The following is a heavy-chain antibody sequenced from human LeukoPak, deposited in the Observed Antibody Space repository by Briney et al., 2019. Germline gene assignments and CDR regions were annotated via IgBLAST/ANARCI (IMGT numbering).Heavy chain of an antibody. CDR3: ARYCSGGSCSYFDY. V-gene: IGHV4-31*03. D-gene: IGHD2-15*01. J-gene: IGHJ4*02. Sequence: PSETLSLTCIVSGGSISSISSNNYHWGWIRQHPGKGLEWIGYIYYSGSTYYNPSLKSRVTISVDTSKNQFSLKLSSVTAADTAVYYCARYCSGGSCSYFDYWGQGTLVTVSS. CDR2: IYYSGST. CDR1: GGSISSISSNNYH.